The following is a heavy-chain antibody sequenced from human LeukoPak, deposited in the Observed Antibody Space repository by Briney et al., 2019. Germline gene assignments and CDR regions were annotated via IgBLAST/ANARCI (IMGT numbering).Heavy chain of an antibody. V-gene: IGHV1-24*01. Sequence: ASVKVSCKVSGYTLTELSMHWVRQAPGKGLEWMGGFDPEDGETIYAQKFQGRVTMTEDTSTDTAYMELSSLRSEDTAVYYCATEGTDCGGDCYSENAFDIWGQGTMVTVSS. CDR2: FDPEDGET. D-gene: IGHD2-21*02. CDR3: ATEGTDCGGDCYSENAFDI. CDR1: GYTLTELS. J-gene: IGHJ3*02.